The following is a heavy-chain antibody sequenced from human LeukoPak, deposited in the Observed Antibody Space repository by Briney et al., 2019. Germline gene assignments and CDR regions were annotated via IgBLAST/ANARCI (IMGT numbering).Heavy chain of an antibody. CDR3: AREQAPTLAAFDI. V-gene: IGHV3-53*01. Sequence: GGSLRFSCAASGFGVSDNYMSWVRQAPGKGLEWVSILYSGGSTYYADSVKGRFTISRDNSKNTLYLQMNSLRVEDTAVYFCAREQAPTLAAFDIWGQGTMVTVSS. J-gene: IGHJ3*02. CDR2: LYSGGST. CDR1: GFGVSDNY.